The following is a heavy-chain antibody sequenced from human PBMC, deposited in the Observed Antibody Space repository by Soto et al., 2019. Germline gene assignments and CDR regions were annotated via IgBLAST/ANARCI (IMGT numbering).Heavy chain of an antibody. CDR1: GGSISSGGYY. CDR2: IYYSGST. Sequence: QVQLQESGPGLVKPSQTLSLTCTVSGGSISSGGYYWSWIRQHPGKGLEWVGYIYYSGSTYYNPSIRGRVTITVDTSKNQFSLKLSSVPAPDTTVYYCARPIDPWGQGTLVTVCS. V-gene: IGHV4-31*03. J-gene: IGHJ5*02. CDR3: ARPIDP.